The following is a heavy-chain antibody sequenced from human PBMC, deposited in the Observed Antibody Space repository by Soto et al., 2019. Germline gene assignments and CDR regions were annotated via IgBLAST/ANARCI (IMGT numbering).Heavy chain of an antibody. CDR2: ISYDGSNK. V-gene: IGHV3-30-3*01. CDR3: ASDGARIAVAGTLDY. CDR1: GFTFSSYA. J-gene: IGHJ4*02. Sequence: GGSLRLSCAASGFTFSSYAMHWVRQAPGKGLEWVAVISYDGSNKYYADSVKGRFTISRDNSKNTLDLQMNSLRAEDTAVYYCASDGARIAVAGTLDYWGQGTLVTVSS. D-gene: IGHD6-19*01.